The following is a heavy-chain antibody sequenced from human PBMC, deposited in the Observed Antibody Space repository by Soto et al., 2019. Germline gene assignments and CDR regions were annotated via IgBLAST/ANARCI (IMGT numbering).Heavy chain of an antibody. V-gene: IGHV4-59*01. D-gene: IGHD4-17*01. CDR2: IYYTGSA. J-gene: IGHJ4*02. CDR1: GGSISDYY. Sequence: SETLSLTCTVSGGSISDYYWIWIRQPPGKGLEWIGYIYYTGSATYNPSLKSRVSISVDTSKNQFSLNMNSVTAADTAVYYCERVSNDYGGNGAFDYWGQGPLVTVSS. CDR3: ERVSNDYGGNGAFDY.